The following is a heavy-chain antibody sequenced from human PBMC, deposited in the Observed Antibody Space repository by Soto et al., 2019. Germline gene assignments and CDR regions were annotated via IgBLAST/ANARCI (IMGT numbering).Heavy chain of an antibody. J-gene: IGHJ2*01. D-gene: IGHD3-16*01. Sequence: EVQLVESGGGLVQPGGSLRLSCAASGFTFSSYWMSWVRQTPGKGLEWVADIKQDGSEKNLVDSVKGRFTISRDNAKNSLYRRMSSEGDEVTAVYYCAGGLGGYFDLWGRGTLVTVSS. V-gene: IGHV3-7*03. CDR1: GFTFSSYW. CDR2: IKQDGSEK. CDR3: AGGLGGYFDL.